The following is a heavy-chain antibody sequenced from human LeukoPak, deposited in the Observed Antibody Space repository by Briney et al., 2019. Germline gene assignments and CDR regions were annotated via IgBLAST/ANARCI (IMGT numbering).Heavy chain of an antibody. CDR1: GFTFSNYG. D-gene: IGHD3-22*01. CDR2: IRYDGSNK. V-gene: IGHV3-30*02. J-gene: IGHJ4*02. Sequence: GGSLRLSCAASGFTFSNYGMHWVRQAPGKGLEWVAFIRYDGSNKYYADSVKGRFTISRDNSKNTLFLQMNSLRAEDTAVYFCAKRDYYDSSGYASLFDYWGQGTLVTVSP. CDR3: AKRDYYDSSGYASLFDY.